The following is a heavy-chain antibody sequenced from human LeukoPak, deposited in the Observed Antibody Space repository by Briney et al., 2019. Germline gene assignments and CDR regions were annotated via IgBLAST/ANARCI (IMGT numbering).Heavy chain of an antibody. Sequence: SETLSLTCTVSGGSISSGSYYWSWIRQPAGKGLEWIGRIYTSGSTNYNPSLKSRVTISVDTSKNQFSLKLSSVTAADTAVYYCARGYCSSTSCYTVPDYWGQGTLVTVSS. CDR3: ARGYCSSTSCYTVPDY. CDR1: GGSISSGSYY. CDR2: IYTSGST. V-gene: IGHV4-61*02. J-gene: IGHJ4*02. D-gene: IGHD2-2*02.